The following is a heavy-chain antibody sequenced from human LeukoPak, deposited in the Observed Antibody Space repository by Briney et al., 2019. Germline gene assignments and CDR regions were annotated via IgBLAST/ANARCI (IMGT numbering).Heavy chain of an antibody. CDR2: IRYDESDK. J-gene: IGHJ4*02. V-gene: IGHV3-30*02. Sequence: LAGGSLRLSCAASGLTFSTSGMHWVRQAPGKGLEWVAFIRYDESDKYYADSVRGRLTISRDNSKNTLYLQMNSLRAEDTAVYYCARVGGIIVAGKFDSWGQGTLVTVSS. D-gene: IGHD6-19*01. CDR3: ARVGGIIVAGKFDS. CDR1: GLTFSTSG.